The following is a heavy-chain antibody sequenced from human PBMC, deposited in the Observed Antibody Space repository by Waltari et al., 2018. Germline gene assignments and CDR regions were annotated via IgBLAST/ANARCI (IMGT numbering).Heavy chain of an antibody. D-gene: IGHD4-17*01. CDR1: GGSISSYY. CDR3: ARAGATVTRAFDI. J-gene: IGHJ3*02. CDR2: IYYSGST. V-gene: IGHV4-59*01. Sequence: QVQLQESGPGLVKPSETLSLTCTVSGGSISSYYWSWIRQPPGKGLEWIGYIYYSGSTNYNPSLKSRVTISVDTSKNQFSLKLSFVTAADTAVYYCARAGATVTRAFDIWGQGTMVTVSS.